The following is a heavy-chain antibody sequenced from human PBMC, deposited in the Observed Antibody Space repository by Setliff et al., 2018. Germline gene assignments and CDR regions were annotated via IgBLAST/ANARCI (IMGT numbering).Heavy chain of an antibody. CDR1: GYTFTSYG. CDR2: ISAYNGNT. V-gene: IGHV1-18*01. Sequence: ASVKVSCKASGYTFTSYGISWVRQAPGQGLEWMGWISAYNGNTNYAQKLQGRVTMTTDTSTSTAYMELRSLRSDDTAVYYCARAPAYSSTPGSYAFDIWDQGTMVTVSS. J-gene: IGHJ3*02. D-gene: IGHD6-13*01. CDR3: ARAPAYSSTPGSYAFDI.